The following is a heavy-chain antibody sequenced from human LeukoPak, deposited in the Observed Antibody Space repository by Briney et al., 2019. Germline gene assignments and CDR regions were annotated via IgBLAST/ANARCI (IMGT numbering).Heavy chain of an antibody. CDR2: IANSGGST. J-gene: IGHJ4*02. CDR1: GLAFTTYA. Sequence: GGPWRLSCAASGLAFTTYAMSGVRQAPGKGLEGVSTIANSGGSTYYADSVKGRLTISRDNSKNTLYPQMNSLRAEDMAVYYCAKSHSVEQRGYFDYWGQGTLVTVSS. V-gene: IGHV3-23*01. D-gene: IGHD1/OR15-1a*01. CDR3: AKSHSVEQRGYFDY.